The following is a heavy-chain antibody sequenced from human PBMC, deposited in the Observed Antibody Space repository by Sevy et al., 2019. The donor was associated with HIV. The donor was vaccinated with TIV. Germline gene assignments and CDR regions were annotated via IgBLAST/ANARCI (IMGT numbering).Heavy chain of an antibody. D-gene: IGHD1-26*01. CDR3: ARLRSGSYDY. CDR1: GFTFSNYA. V-gene: IGHV3-64*01. J-gene: IGHJ4*02. Sequence: GGSLRLSCAASGFTFSNYAMHWVRQAPGKGLEYVSAISANGDSTDYVNTVKGRFTISRDNSKNTLYLQMGSLRAEDMAVYYCARLRSGSYDYWGQGTLVTVSS. CDR2: ISANGDST.